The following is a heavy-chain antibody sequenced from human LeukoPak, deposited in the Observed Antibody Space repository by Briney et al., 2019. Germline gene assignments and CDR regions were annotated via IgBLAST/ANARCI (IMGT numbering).Heavy chain of an antibody. D-gene: IGHD6-19*01. CDR2: FDPEDGET. V-gene: IGHV1-24*01. CDR1: GYTLTELS. CDR3: ATDPALTRRGYSSGWYGY. J-gene: IGHJ4*02. Sequence: GASVEVSCKVSGYTLTELSMHWVRQAPGKGLEWMGGFDPEDGETIYAQKFQGRVTMTEDTSTDTAYMELSSLRSEDTAVYYCATDPALTRRGYSSGWYGYWGQGTLVTVSS.